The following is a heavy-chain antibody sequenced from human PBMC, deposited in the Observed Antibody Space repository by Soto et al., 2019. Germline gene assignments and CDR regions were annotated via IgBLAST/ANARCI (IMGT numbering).Heavy chain of an antibody. V-gene: IGHV1-69*06. Sequence: VQLVQSGAEVKKPGSSVKVSCEASGYIFSDYTLTWVRQAPGQGFEWLGGTIPIYDTTDYAQQFQGRVTIMADKSTSTVYLELSSLRSEDTAVYYCARGGRGSFRHFYDYWGQGTQVTVSS. CDR1: GYIFSDYT. CDR2: TIPIYDTT. CDR3: ARGGRGSFRHFYDY. J-gene: IGHJ4*02. D-gene: IGHD1-26*01.